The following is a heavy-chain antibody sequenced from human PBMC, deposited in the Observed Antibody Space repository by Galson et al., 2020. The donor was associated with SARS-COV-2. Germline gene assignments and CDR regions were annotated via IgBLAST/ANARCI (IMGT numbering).Heavy chain of an antibody. J-gene: IGHJ6*02. CDR3: ASLAAAGTYYYYCGMDV. CDR2: IYYSGST. CDR1: GGSISSYY. Sequence: SQTLSLTCTVSGGSISSYYWSWLRQPPGKGLEWIGYIYYSGSTNYNPSLKSRVTISVDTSKNQFSLKLSSVTAADTAVYYCASLAAAGTYYYYCGMDVWGQGTTVTVSS. V-gene: IGHV4-59*13. D-gene: IGHD6-13*01.